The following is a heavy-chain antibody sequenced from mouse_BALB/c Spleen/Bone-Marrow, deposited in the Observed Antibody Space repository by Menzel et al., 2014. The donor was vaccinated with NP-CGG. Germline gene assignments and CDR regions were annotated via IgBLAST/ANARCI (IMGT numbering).Heavy chain of an antibody. CDR1: GYSITSHYA. Sequence: EVKVVDSGPGLVKPSQSLSLTCPVTGYSITSHYAWNWIRQFPGNTLEWMGYISSSGITSYNPSLKGRISITRDTSKNHFFLQLNSVTTEDTATYFCARSGNFFDYWGQGTTLTVSS. J-gene: IGHJ2*01. CDR2: ISSSGIT. CDR3: ARSGNFFDY. V-gene: IGHV3-2*02. D-gene: IGHD3-1*01.